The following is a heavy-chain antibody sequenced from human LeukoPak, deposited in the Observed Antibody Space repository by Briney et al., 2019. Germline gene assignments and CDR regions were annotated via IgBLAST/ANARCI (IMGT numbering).Heavy chain of an antibody. CDR1: GGSISSYY. CDR2: IYYSGST. CDR3: ARNGDDSSDYYYFDY. J-gene: IGHJ4*02. D-gene: IGHD3-22*01. V-gene: IGHV4-59*12. Sequence: SETLSLTCTVSGGSISSYYWSWIRQPPGKGLEWIGYIYYSGSTNYNPSLKSRVTISVDTSKNQFSLKLSSVTAADTAIYYCARNGDDSSDYYYFDYWGQGTLVTVSS.